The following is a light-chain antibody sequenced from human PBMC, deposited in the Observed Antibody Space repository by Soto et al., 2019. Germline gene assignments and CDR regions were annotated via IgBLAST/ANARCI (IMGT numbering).Light chain of an antibody. CDR2: GVS. Sequence: QSALTQPRSVSGSPGQSVTISCTGTSSDVGGYNYVSWYQHHPGKAPKLMIYGVSKRPSGVPDRFSGSKSGNTASLTISGLRAEDEADYYCCSYAGSYTGVFGGGTKVTVL. CDR1: SSDVGGYNY. J-gene: IGLJ3*02. V-gene: IGLV2-11*01. CDR3: CSYAGSYTGV.